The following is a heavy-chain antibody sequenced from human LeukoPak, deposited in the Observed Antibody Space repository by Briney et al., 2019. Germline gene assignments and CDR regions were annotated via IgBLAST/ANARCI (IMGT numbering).Heavy chain of an antibody. CDR1: GGSISSGSYY. CDR2: IYTSGST. D-gene: IGHD2-15*01. J-gene: IGHJ3*02. CDR3: ARDYCSGGSCYLTLPPDAFDI. Sequence: PSETLSLTCTVSGGSISSGSYYWSWIRQPAGKGLEWIGRIYTSGSTNYNPSLKSRVTISVDTSKNQFSLKLSSVTAADTAVYYCARDYCSGGSCYLTLPPDAFDIWGQGTMVTVSS. V-gene: IGHV4-61*02.